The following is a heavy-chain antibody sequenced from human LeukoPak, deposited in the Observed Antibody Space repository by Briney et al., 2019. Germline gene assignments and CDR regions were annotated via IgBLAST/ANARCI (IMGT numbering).Heavy chain of an antibody. Sequence: PGGSLRLFCGASGFHYWDLLELYLRQVPGEGLVWVSRISNDGTNTQSAASVKGRFTISSDNANNARFLEMNSLRAEDRAVFFFAMPAIDRVRHRFCSMWHYMDVWGKGITVTVSS. CDR2: ISNDGTNT. J-gene: IGHJ6*03. D-gene: IGHD3-10*02. V-gene: IGHV3-74*01. CDR1: GFHYWDLL. CDR3: AMPAIDRVRHRFCSMWHYMDV.